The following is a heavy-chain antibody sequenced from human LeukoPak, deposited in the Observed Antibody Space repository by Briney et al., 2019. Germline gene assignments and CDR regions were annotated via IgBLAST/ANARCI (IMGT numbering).Heavy chain of an antibody. J-gene: IGHJ4*02. V-gene: IGHV3-30*02. D-gene: IGHD6-19*01. CDR2: IRYDGSNK. CDR1: GFTSSSYG. Sequence: GGSLRLSCAESGFTSSSYGMHWVRQAPGKALEWVAFIRYDGSNKYYADSVKGRFTISRDNSKNTLYLQMNSLRAEDTAVYYCASDSSGWSAFDYWGQGTLVTVSS. CDR3: ASDSSGWSAFDY.